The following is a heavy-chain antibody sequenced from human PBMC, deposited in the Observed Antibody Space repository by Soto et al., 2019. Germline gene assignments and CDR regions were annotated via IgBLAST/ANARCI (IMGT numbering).Heavy chain of an antibody. CDR2: IYWDDTK. J-gene: IGHJ5*02. V-gene: IGHV2-5*02. CDR1: GFSLTTDRVG. D-gene: IGHD1-26*01. Sequence: QITLKESGPTLVKPTQTLTLTCTFSGFSLTTDRVGVGWIRQPPGEALEWLAVIYWDDTKTYRPSLESRPTITKDPSKNQVALTMTNMDSVYTATYYCAHAYGGRSLSWGQGTLVTVSS. CDR3: AHAYGGRSLS.